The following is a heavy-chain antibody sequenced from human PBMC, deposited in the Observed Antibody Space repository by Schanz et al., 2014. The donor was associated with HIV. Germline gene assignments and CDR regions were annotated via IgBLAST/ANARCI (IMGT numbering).Heavy chain of an antibody. D-gene: IGHD2-15*01. V-gene: IGHV1-2*02. CDR2: VKPNDGGT. J-gene: IGHJ4*02. CDR3: ARKRYKLLRFDC. Sequence: QVQLVQSGAEVKKPGASVKVSCKASGYTFTDYYIHWVRQAPGQGLQWMGWVKPNDGGTYYPQKFKGRVAMTRDTSIASAGRELSRLRYDDTAVDFCARKRYKLLRFDCWGQGTRVTVSS. CDR1: GYTFTDYY.